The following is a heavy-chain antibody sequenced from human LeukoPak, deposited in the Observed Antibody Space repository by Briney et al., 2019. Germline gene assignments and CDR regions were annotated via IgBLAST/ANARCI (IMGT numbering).Heavy chain of an antibody. Sequence: PSETLSLTCAVYGGSFSGYYWSWIRQPPGKGLEWIGEINHSGSTNYNPSLKSRVTISVDTSKNQFSLKLSSVTAADTAVYYCARKLRDYYGSGSYYNEYYYYYYYMDVWGKGTTVTVSS. CDR3: ARKLRDYYGSGSYYNEYYYYYYYMDV. CDR2: INHSGST. J-gene: IGHJ6*03. D-gene: IGHD3-10*01. V-gene: IGHV4-34*01. CDR1: GGSFSGYY.